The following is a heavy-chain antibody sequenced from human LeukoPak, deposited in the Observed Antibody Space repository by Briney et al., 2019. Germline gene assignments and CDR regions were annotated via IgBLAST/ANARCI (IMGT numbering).Heavy chain of an antibody. V-gene: IGHV3-23*01. CDR2: ISGSGGST. Sequence: GGSLRLSCAASGFTFSSYAMSWVRQAPEKGLEWVSAISGSGGSTYYADSVKGRFTISRDNSKNTLYLQMSSLRAEDTAVYYCAKGGGSVVPADTFDYWGQGTLVTVSS. CDR1: GFTFSSYA. D-gene: IGHD2-2*01. CDR3: AKGGGSVVPADTFDY. J-gene: IGHJ4*02.